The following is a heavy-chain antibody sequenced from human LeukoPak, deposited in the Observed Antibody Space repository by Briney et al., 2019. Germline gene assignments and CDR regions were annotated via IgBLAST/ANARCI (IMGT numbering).Heavy chain of an antibody. Sequence: GASVKVSCKASGYTFTSYAMHWVRQAPGQRLEWMGWINAGNGNTKYSQKFQGRVTITRDTSASTAYMELSSLRSEDTAVYYCARDQGDIVVTAFDYWGQGTLVTVSS. J-gene: IGHJ4*02. CDR3: ARDQGDIVVTAFDY. D-gene: IGHD5-12*01. V-gene: IGHV1-3*01. CDR2: INAGNGNT. CDR1: GYTFTSYA.